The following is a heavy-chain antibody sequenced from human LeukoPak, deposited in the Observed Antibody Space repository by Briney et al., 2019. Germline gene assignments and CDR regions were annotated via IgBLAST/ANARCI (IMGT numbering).Heavy chain of an antibody. D-gene: IGHD3-22*01. CDR3: ARVRNYYDSSGSRGYFDY. CDR1: GFTFSSYW. J-gene: IGHJ4*02. V-gene: IGHV3-74*01. Sequence: GGSLRLSCAASGFTFSSYWMHWVRQAPGEGLVWVSRINSDGSSTGYADSVKGRFTISRDNAKNTLYLQMNSLRAEDTAVYYCARVRNYYDSSGSRGYFDYWGQGTLVTVSS. CDR2: INSDGSST.